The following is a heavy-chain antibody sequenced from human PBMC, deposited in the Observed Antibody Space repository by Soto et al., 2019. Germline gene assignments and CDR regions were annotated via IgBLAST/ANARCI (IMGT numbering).Heavy chain of an antibody. D-gene: IGHD3-9*01. CDR1: GFTFSSYA. J-gene: IGHJ4*02. V-gene: IGHV3-23*01. Sequence: EVQLLESGGGLVQPGGSLRLSCAASGFTFSSYAMSWVRQAPGKGLEWVSAISGSGGSTYYADSVKGRFTISRDNSKNTLYLQMNSLSAEDTAVYYCAKDGAVLRYCDRHVPLDYLGQGTLVTVSS. CDR2: ISGSGGST. CDR3: AKDGAVLRYCDRHVPLDY.